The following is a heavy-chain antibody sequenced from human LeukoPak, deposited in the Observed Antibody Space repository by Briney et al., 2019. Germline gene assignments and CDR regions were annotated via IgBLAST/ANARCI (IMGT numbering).Heavy chain of an antibody. CDR2: IYYSGST. J-gene: IGHJ2*01. V-gene: IGHV4-59*08. CDR1: GGSISSYY. D-gene: IGHD6-19*01. Sequence: SETLSLTCTVSGGSISSYYWSWIRQPPGKGLEWIGYIYYSGSTNYNPSLKSRVTISADTSKNQFSLKLSSVTAADTAVYYCARHAGSGWSSSLYWYFDLWGRGTLVTVSS. CDR3: ARHAGSGWSSSLYWYFDL.